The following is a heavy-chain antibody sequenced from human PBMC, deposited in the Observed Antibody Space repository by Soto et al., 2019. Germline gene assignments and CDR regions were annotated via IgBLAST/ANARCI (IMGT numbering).Heavy chain of an antibody. Sequence: PSETLSLTCTVTGDSISSRSYYWGWIRQPPGKGLEWIGSIYYSGSTYNNPSLRSRVSMSIDTSKDQFSLKLKSVTAADTALYFCARQRTSVVTQAYLDMWGPGSLVTVSS. V-gene: IGHV4-39*01. CDR1: GDSISSRSYY. J-gene: IGHJ4*02. D-gene: IGHD2-21*02. CDR3: ARQRTSVVTQAYLDM. CDR2: IYYSGST.